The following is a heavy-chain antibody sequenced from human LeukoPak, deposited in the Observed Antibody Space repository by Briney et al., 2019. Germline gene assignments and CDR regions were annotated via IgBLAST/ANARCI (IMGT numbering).Heavy chain of an antibody. D-gene: IGHD5-18*01. Sequence: GGSLRLSCAASGFMFSSYDMHWVRQAPREGLEWVAVIWSDGSNTYSADSVKGRFTISRDNSKNTLYLQMNSLRAEDTAVYYCARSAVGYHYFDYWGQGALVTVSS. CDR2: IWSDGSNT. CDR3: ARSAVGYHYFDY. V-gene: IGHV3-33*01. CDR1: GFMFSSYD. J-gene: IGHJ4*02.